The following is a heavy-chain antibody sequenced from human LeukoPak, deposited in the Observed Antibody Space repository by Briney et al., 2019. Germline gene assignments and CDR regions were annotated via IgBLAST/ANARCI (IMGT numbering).Heavy chain of an antibody. CDR3: AKDGPYSGYDLFDY. D-gene: IGHD5-12*01. CDR2: ISGSGGST. CDR1: GFTFSNYA. J-gene: IGHJ4*02. Sequence: GALRLSCATSGFTFSNYAMSWVRQAPGKGLEWVSAISGSGGSTYYADSVKGRFTISRDNSKNTLYLQMNSLRAEDTAVYYCAKDGPYSGYDLFDYWGQGTLVTVSS. V-gene: IGHV3-23*01.